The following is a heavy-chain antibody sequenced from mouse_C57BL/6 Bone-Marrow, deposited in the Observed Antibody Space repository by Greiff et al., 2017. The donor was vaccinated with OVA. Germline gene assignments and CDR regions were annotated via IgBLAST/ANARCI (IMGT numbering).Heavy chain of an antibody. CDR1: GYTFTSYW. V-gene: IGHV1-74*01. CDR3: AIQKLRD. CDR2: IHPSDSDT. J-gene: IGHJ2*01. Sequence: VQLQQPGAELVKPGASVKVSCKASGYTFTSYWMHWVKQRPGQGLEWIGRIHPSDSDTNYNQKFKGKATLTVDKSSSTAYMQLSSRSSDDASFYYWAIQKLRDWCQGTTLTVSS.